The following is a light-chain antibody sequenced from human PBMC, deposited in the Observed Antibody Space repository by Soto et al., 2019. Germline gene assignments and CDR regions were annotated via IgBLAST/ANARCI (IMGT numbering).Light chain of an antibody. CDR3: QQRNYWQVT. CDR1: QSVSSY. CDR2: DVS. Sequence: EVVLTQSPVTLSLSPGERGTLSRGASQSVSSYLAWYQQKPGQAPRLLIYDVSNRATGIPARFSGSGSGTDFTLTISSLEPEDFAVYYCQQRNYWQVTFGQGTRLEIK. V-gene: IGKV3-11*01. J-gene: IGKJ5*01.